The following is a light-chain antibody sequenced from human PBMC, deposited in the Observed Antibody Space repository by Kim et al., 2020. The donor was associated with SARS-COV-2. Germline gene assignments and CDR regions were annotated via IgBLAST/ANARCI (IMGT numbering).Light chain of an antibody. V-gene: IGLV3-19*01. Sequence: VALGQTVRITCQGDSLRSYYATGYQQKPGQAPILVIYGKNNRPSGIPDRFSGSSSGNTASLTITGTQAGDEADDYCNSRDSNDNVLFGGGTQLTVL. CDR2: GKN. J-gene: IGLJ2*01. CDR1: SLRSYY. CDR3: NSRDSNDNVL.